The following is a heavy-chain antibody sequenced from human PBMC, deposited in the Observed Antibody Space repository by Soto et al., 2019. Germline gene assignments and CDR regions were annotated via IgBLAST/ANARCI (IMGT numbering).Heavy chain of an antibody. D-gene: IGHD6-19*01. V-gene: IGHV3-30-3*01. J-gene: IGHJ4*02. CDR1: GFTFSSYA. CDR2: ISYDGSNK. CDR3: ARETDSSGWTPTFDY. Sequence: QVQLVESGGGVVQPGRSLRLSCAASGFTFSSYAMHLVRQAPGTRLEWVAVISYDGSNKYYADSVKGRFTISRDNYKNTLYLKMNSLRAEATAVYYCARETDSSGWTPTFDYWGQGTLVTVSS.